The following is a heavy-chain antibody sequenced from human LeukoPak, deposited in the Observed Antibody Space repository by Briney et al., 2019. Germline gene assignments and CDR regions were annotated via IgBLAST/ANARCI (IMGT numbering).Heavy chain of an antibody. CDR2: ISNSSNYI. J-gene: IGHJ4*02. V-gene: IGHV3-21*01. Sequence: GGSLRLSCAASGFTLNIYSMLWVGQARGKAREWVLSISNSSNYIYYADSVKGRFTISRDNDKYSLYLEVNSLRAEDTAVYYCAPMPAPTGTTGHWGQGTLVTVSS. CDR3: APMPAPTGTTGH. CDR1: GFTLNIYS. D-gene: IGHD1-1*01.